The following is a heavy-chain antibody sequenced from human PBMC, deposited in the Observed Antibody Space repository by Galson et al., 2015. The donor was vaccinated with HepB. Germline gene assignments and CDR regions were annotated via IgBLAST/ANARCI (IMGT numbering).Heavy chain of an antibody. CDR2: IYYSGST. D-gene: IGHD3-3*01. V-gene: IGHV4-59*01. CDR1: GGSISGYY. CDR3: ARGFTSYYDFWSGYFRDYYYYYMDV. J-gene: IGHJ6*03. Sequence: SETLSLTCTVSGGSISGYYWSWIRQPPGKGLEWIGYIYYSGSTNYNPSLKSRVTISVDTSKNQFSLKLSSVTAADTAVYYCARGFTSYYDFWSGYFRDYYYYYMDVWGKGTTVTVSS.